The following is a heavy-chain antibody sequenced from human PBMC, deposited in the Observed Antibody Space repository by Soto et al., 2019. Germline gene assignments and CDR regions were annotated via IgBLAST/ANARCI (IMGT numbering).Heavy chain of an antibody. CDR2: ISSSSSTI. J-gene: IGHJ4*02. CDR1: GFTFSSYS. CDR3: ARQAGVGANSLLYDY. V-gene: IGHV3-48*01. D-gene: IGHD1-26*01. Sequence: EVQLVESGGGLVQPGGSLRLSCAASGFTFSSYSMNWVRQAPGKGLEWVSYISSSSSTIYYADSVKGRFTISRDNAKNYLYLQMNSLRGEDTAVYYCARQAGVGANSLLYDYGGQGTLVTVSS.